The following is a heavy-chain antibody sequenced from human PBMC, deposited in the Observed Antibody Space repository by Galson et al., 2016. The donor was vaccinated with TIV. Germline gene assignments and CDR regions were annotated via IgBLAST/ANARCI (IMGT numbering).Heavy chain of an antibody. J-gene: IGHJ4*02. CDR3: AVWANTYYFAL. D-gene: IGHD2-8*01. V-gene: IGHV1-46*01. CDR2: IDPSGGGT. CDR1: GYTFINYY. Sequence: SVKVSCKASGYTFINYYMHWVRQAPGQGLEWVGVIDPSGGGTTYAQKFQGRVTMTRDTSTNTVHMELSSLTSDDTAVFYCAVWANTYYFALWGQGTLITVSS.